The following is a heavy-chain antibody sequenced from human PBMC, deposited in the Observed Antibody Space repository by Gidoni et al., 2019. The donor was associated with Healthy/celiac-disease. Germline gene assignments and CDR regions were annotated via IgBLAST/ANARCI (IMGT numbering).Heavy chain of an antibody. CDR2: IGTAGDT. J-gene: IGHJ4*02. CDR3: ARVGKYGGYAIFDY. Sequence: EVPLVESGGGWVQPGWSLRLSCAAYGFTFSSYDMHWVRQATGKGLEWVSAIGTAGDTYYPGSVKGRFTISRENAKNSVYIQMNSLRAGDTAVYYCARVGKYGGYAIFDYWGQGTLVTVSS. D-gene: IGHD5-18*01. CDR1: GFTFSSYD. V-gene: IGHV3-13*01.